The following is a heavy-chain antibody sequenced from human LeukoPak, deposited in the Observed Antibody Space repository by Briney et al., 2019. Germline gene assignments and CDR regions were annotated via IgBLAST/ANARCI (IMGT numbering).Heavy chain of an antibody. J-gene: IGHJ6*02. D-gene: IGHD6-6*01. CDR2: INPNSGGT. CDR3: ARAVLIGSSSYYYYYGMDV. V-gene: IGHV1-2*06. CDR1: GYTFTGYY. Sequence: GASVKVSCKASGYTFTGYYMHWVRQAPGQGLEWMGRINPNSGGTNYAQKFQGRVTMTRDTSISTAYMELSRLRSDDTAVYYCARAVLIGSSSYYYYYGMDVWGQGTTVTVSS.